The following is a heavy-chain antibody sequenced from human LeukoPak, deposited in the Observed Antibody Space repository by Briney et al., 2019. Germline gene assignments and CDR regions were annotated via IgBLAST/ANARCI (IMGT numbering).Heavy chain of an antibody. CDR2: ISWNSGSI. J-gene: IGHJ4*02. CDR3: AKDFYSSIWSFFDY. D-gene: IGHD6-13*01. Sequence: GGSLRLSCAASGFTFDDYAMHWVRQAPGKGLEWVSGISWNSGSIGYADSVKGRFTISRDNAKNSLYLQMNSLRAEDTALYYFAKDFYSSIWSFFDYWGQGTLVTVSA. V-gene: IGHV3-9*01. CDR1: GFTFDDYA.